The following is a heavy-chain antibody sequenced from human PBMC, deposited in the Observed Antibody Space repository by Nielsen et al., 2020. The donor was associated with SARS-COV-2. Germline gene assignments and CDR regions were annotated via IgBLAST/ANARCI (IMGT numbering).Heavy chain of an antibody. D-gene: IGHD3-9*01. CDR1: GYTFTSYS. J-gene: IGHJ4*02. CDR3: ARDRSPALRYFDWSKYYFDY. CDR2: INRSGGST. V-gene: IGHV1-46*01. Sequence: ASVKVSCKASGYTFTSYSMHWVRQAPGQGLEWMGTINRSGGSTTYAQKFQGRVTITRDTSASTAYMELSSLRSEDTAVYYCARDRSPALRYFDWSKYYFDYWGQGTLVTVSS.